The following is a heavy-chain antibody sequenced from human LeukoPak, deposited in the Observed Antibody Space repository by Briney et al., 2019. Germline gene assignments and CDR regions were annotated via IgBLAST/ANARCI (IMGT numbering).Heavy chain of an antibody. J-gene: IGHJ4*02. CDR3: AKGGYGSGWYLIDY. CDR1: GFTFSRYW. D-gene: IGHD6-19*01. CDR2: INPDGSST. Sequence: GGSLRLSCAASGFTFSRYWMLWVRQAPGKGLVWVSHINPDGSSTNYADSVKGRFTISRDNAKNTLYLQMDSLRVEDTAVYYCAKGGYGSGWYLIDYWGQGTLVTVSS. V-gene: IGHV3-74*01.